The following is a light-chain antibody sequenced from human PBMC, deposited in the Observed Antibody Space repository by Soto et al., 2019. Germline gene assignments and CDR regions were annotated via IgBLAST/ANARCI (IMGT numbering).Light chain of an antibody. CDR1: QGLGTN. CDR3: QQYNHWPLS. V-gene: IGKV3-15*01. CDR2: AAS. Sequence: TVMTQSPATLYVSPGERATLSCRASQGLGTNLAWYQQRPGQAPRLLIYAASTRATGVPARFSRSGSETEFTLPIPLLQSEDFTVCYCQQYNHWPLSFGVGTKV. J-gene: IGKJ4*01.